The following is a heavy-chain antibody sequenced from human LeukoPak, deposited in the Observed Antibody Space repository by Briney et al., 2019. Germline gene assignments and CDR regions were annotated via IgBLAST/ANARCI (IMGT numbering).Heavy chain of an antibody. CDR2: IRYDGSNK. J-gene: IGHJ6*03. D-gene: IGHD2-2*01. V-gene: IGHV3-30*02. CDR3: AKDREYQLLQNYYYYYMDV. Sequence: SGGSLRLSCAASGFTFSSYGMHWVRQAPGKGLEWVAFIRYDGSNKYYADSVKGRFTISRDNSKNTLYLQMNSLRAEDTAVYYCAKDREYQLLQNYYYYYMDVWGKGTTVTVSS. CDR1: GFTFSSYG.